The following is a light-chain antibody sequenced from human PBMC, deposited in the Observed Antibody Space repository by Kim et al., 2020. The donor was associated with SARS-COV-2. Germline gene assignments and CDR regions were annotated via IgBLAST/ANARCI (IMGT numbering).Light chain of an antibody. CDR2: GAS. V-gene: IGKV1-39*01. J-gene: IGKJ5*01. CDR3: QQSFGTPPIT. CDR1: QSIGKF. Sequence: SVGDIVTITCRASQSIGKFLNWYQQRPGNAPNLLIYGASTLQGGVPSRFSGSGSGTEFTLTISSLQPEDFVTYYCQQSFGTPPITFGQGTRLEIK.